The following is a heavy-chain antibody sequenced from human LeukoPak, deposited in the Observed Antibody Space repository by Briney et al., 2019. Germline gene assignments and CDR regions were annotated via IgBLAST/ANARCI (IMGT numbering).Heavy chain of an antibody. CDR3: AKDGIVVVPAALTKDHPQVYYYYYMDV. CDR1: GFTFSSYG. V-gene: IGHV3-30*02. CDR2: IRYDGSNE. J-gene: IGHJ6*03. Sequence: GGSLRLSCAASGFTFSSYGMHWVRQAPGKGLEWVAFIRYDGSNEYYADSVKGRFTISRDNSKNTLYLQMNSLSAEDTAVYYCAKDGIVVVPAALTKDHPQVYYYYYMDVWGKGTTVTVSS. D-gene: IGHD2-2*01.